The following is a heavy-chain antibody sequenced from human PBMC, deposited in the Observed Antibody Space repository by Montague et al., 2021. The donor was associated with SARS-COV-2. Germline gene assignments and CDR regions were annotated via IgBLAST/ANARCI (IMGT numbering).Heavy chain of an antibody. Sequence: SLRLSCAASGFSFSFYDMTWVRQAPGNGLECISVISGTGVSTHYADSVKGRFTISRDNSRNTLFLQMNSLRAEDTATYFCAKEGGTGWSLDSWGPGTPVTVSS. J-gene: IGHJ4*02. CDR1: GFSFSFYD. CDR2: ISGTGVST. D-gene: IGHD6-19*01. V-gene: IGHV3-23*01. CDR3: AKEGGTGWSLDS.